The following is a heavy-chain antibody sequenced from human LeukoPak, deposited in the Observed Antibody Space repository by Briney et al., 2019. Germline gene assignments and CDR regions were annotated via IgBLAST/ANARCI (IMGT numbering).Heavy chain of an antibody. CDR1: GYTFTSYA. D-gene: IGHD2-2*01. CDR3: ASVVVPAAMGEIVNWFDP. Sequence: ASVKVSCKASGYTFTSYAISWVRQAPGQGLEWMGGIIPIFGTANYAQKFQGRVTITADESTSTAYMELSSLRSEDTAVYYCASVVVPAAMGEIVNWFDPWGQGTLVTVSS. CDR2: IIPIFGTA. J-gene: IGHJ5*02. V-gene: IGHV1-69*13.